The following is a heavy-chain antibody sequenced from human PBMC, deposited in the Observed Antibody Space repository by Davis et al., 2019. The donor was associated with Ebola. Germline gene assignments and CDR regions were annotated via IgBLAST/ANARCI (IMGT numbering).Heavy chain of an antibody. J-gene: IGHJ6*04. D-gene: IGHD6-19*01. CDR1: GYSISSDYY. V-gene: IGHV4-38-2*02. CDR2: IHHSGNT. Sequence: SETLSLTCSVSGYSISSDYYWGWIRQPPGKGLEWIGSIHHSGNTYYNPSLKSRVTTSVDTSKNQFSLKLSSVTAADTAVYYCAKVRSSGWFYSYGLDVWGKGTTVTVSS. CDR3: AKVRSSGWFYSYGLDV.